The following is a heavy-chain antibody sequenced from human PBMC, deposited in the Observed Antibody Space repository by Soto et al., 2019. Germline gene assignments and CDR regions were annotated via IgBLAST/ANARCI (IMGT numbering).Heavy chain of an antibody. D-gene: IGHD1-20*01. J-gene: IGHJ3*02. Sequence: EAQLVESGGGLVQPGGSLRLSCAASGFTLSRYSMSWVRQAPGKGLEYIAYIDTGSVSTYYADSVEGRFAVFRDNARNSLYLQLNSLRDEDTAFYFCTRDRLTGDFREAFDIWGQGTLVTVSS. CDR1: GFTLSRYS. CDR2: IDTGSVST. CDR3: TRDRLTGDFREAFDI. V-gene: IGHV3-48*02.